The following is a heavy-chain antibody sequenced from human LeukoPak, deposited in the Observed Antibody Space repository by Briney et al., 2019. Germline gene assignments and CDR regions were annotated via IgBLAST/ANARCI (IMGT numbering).Heavy chain of an antibody. V-gene: IGHV1-2*02. D-gene: IGHD6-19*01. Sequence: GAPVKPSCKPSGYTFTGYYMNWGRQAPGQGLECMGWINPNSGGTNYAQKIQGRVTMTRDTSISTAYMELSRLRSDDTAVYYCASDSVGGIAELNYWGQGTLVTVSS. CDR2: INPNSGGT. CDR1: GYTFTGYY. J-gene: IGHJ4*02. CDR3: ASDSVGGIAELNY.